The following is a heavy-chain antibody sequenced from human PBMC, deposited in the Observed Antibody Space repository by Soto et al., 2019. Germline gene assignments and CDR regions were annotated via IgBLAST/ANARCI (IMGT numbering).Heavy chain of an antibody. Sequence: QVQLQQWGAGLLKPSETLSLTCAVYGGSFSGYYWSWIRQPPGKGLEWIGEINHSGSTNYNPSLKGRVSISVDTSKNEFSLKLSSVTAADKAVYFCASYSGVDYSNYEWYYYDYMDVWGKGTTVTVSS. V-gene: IGHV4-34*01. D-gene: IGHD4-4*01. CDR1: GGSFSGYY. J-gene: IGHJ6*03. CDR3: ASYSGVDYSNYEWYYYDYMDV. CDR2: INHSGST.